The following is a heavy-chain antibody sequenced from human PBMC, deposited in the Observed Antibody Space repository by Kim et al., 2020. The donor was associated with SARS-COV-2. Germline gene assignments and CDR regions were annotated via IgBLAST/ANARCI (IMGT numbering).Heavy chain of an antibody. CDR3: AREECNVVRGAPYGLDV. CDR1: GGTFSSYA. J-gene: IGHJ6*02. Sequence: SVKVSCKASGGTFSSYAISWVRQAPGLGLEWMGGIIPMFPTTNYAQKFQGRPTITADESTSTAYMELGSLTSEDTAVDFCAREECNVVRGAPYGLDVWGQGTRVTVS. D-gene: IGHD3-10*01. CDR2: IIPMFPTT. V-gene: IGHV1-69*13.